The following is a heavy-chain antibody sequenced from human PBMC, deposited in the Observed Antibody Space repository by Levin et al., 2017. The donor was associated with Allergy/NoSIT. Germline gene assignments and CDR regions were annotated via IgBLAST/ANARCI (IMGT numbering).Heavy chain of an antibody. CDR2: YSSSGGST. D-gene: IGHD6-25*01. CDR3: AKKSGDDHGSVVDY. J-gene: IGHJ4*02. V-gene: IGHV3-23*01. Sequence: GGSLRLSCAASGFTFSNYAMSWVRQAPGKGLQWVSVYSSSGGSTSYADSVKGRFTISRDNSKNTLYLQMNSLRAEDTAVYYCAKKSGDDHGSVVDYWGQGTLVTVSS. CDR1: GFTFSNYA.